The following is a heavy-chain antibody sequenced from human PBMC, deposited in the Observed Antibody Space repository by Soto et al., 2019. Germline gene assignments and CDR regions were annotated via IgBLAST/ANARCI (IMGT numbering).Heavy chain of an antibody. Sequence: EVQLVESGGGLVQPGGSLTLSCVASGFTFSGSAMHWVRQASGKGLEWVGRMRSKSNNDATTYVASVRGRFTISRDDSKNTAYLQMNSLKTEDTAVYYCTTLTGDNAFDIWGKGTMVTVSS. CDR2: MRSKSNNDAT. CDR3: TTLTGDNAFDI. V-gene: IGHV3-73*02. D-gene: IGHD1-20*01. J-gene: IGHJ3*02. CDR1: GFTFSGSA.